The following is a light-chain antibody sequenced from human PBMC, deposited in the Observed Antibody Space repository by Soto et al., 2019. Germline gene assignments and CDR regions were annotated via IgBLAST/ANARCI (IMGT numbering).Light chain of an antibody. J-gene: IGKJ1*01. CDR3: QRANSFPVT. CDR1: QSISSW. CDR2: DAS. V-gene: IGKV1-5*01. Sequence: DIQMTQSPSTLSASLWDRVAMTSRASQSISSWLAWYQQKPGKAPKLLIYDASSLESGVPSRFSGSGSGTEFILTINGLQPDDFATYYCQRANSFPVTFGQGTKVDIK.